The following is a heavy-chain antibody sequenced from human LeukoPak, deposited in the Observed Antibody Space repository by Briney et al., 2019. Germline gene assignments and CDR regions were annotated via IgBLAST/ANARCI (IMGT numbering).Heavy chain of an antibody. J-gene: IGHJ5*02. CDR2: ISSSSSYI. D-gene: IGHD1-26*01. V-gene: IGHV3-21*01. Sequence: GGSLRLSCAASGFTFSSYSMNWVRQAPGKGLEWVSSISSSSSYIYYADSVKGRFTISRDNAKNSLYLQMNSLRAEDTAVYYCAGCIVGATWFDPWGQGTLVTVSS. CDR3: AGCIVGATWFDP. CDR1: GFTFSSYS.